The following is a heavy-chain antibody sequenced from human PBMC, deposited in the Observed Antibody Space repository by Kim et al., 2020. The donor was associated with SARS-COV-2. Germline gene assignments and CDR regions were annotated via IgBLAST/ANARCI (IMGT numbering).Heavy chain of an antibody. V-gene: IGHV3-21*01. CDR2: I. D-gene: IGHD6-13*01. J-gene: IGHJ4*02. Sequence: IYYADSVKCRFTISRDNAKNSLYLQMNSLRAEYTAVYYCARDLAAAGDVWGQGTLVTVSS. CDR3: ARDLAAAGDV.